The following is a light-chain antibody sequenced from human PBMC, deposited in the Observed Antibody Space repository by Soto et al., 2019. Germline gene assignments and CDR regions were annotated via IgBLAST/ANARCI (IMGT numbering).Light chain of an antibody. CDR1: QSVSSN. CDR3: QEYDNWPLWT. CDR2: GAS. J-gene: IGKJ1*01. Sequence: IVLTQSPATLSLSPGRRATLSCRASQSVSSNLAWYQQKPAQAPRLLIYGASTRATGVPARFSGSGSGTEFTLTINSLQSEDFALYYCQEYDNWPLWTFGQGTKVDI. V-gene: IGKV3-15*01.